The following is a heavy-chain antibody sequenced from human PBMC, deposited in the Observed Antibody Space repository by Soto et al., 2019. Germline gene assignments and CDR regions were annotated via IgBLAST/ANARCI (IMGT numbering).Heavy chain of an antibody. J-gene: IGHJ6*02. CDR2: IYPGDSDT. CDR1: GYSFTSCW. V-gene: IGHV5-51*01. Sequence: GESLKISCKGSGYSFTSCWIGWVRQMPGKGLEWMGIIYPGDSDTRYSPSFQGQVTISADKSISTAYLQWSSLKASDTAMYYCARRSVFPDYYYGMDVWGQGTTVTVSS. CDR3: ARRSVFPDYYYGMDV. D-gene: IGHD2-21*01.